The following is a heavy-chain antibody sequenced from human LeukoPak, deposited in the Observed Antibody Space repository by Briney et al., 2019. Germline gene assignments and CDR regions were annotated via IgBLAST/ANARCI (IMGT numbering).Heavy chain of an antibody. CDR3: AKDSPGCSSTSCYFHY. CDR2: ISGNSGYT. CDR1: GLTFSNYA. V-gene: IGHV3-23*01. D-gene: IGHD2-2*01. J-gene: IGHJ4*02. Sequence: PGGSLRLSCAASGLTFSNYAMSWVRKAPGKGLEWVSDISGNSGYTYYAGSVKGRFTISRDNSKNTLYLQMNSLRADDTAVYYCAKDSPGCSSTSCYFHYWGQGSLVTVSS.